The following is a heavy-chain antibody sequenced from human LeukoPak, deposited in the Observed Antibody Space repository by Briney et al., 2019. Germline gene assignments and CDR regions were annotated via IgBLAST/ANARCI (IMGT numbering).Heavy chain of an antibody. CDR2: INPGDSDT. D-gene: IGHD2-2*01. CDR1: GYRFTSYW. V-gene: IGHV5-51*01. CDR3: ARGQVHFDY. Sequence: GSLKISRKGFGYRFTSYWIGWGGQIPGKSLEWMGIINPGDSDTRYSPSFQGQVTISADKSISTAYLQWSSLKASDSAMYYCARGQVHFDYWGQGTLVTVSS. J-gene: IGHJ4*02.